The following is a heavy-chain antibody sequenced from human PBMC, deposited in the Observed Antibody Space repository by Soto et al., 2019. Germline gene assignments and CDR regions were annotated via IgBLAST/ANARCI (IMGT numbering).Heavy chain of an antibody. J-gene: IGHJ5*02. CDR1: GGSINSGDYY. D-gene: IGHD3-10*01. V-gene: IGHV4-30-4*01. CDR3: ARVNYYGSGSYSNWFDP. CDR2: IYYTGSA. Sequence: SETLSLTCTVSGGSINSGDYYWSWIRKPPGKGLECIGYIYYTGSAYYNPSLKSRVTMSVDTSKNQFSLKLSSVTAADTAVYYCARVNYYGSGSYSNWFDPWGQGTLVTVSS.